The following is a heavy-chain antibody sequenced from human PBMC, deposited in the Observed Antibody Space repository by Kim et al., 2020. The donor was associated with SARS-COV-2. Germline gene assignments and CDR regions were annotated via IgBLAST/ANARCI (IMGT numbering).Heavy chain of an antibody. D-gene: IGHD3-10*01. J-gene: IGHJ4*02. Sequence: SVKDRFNISRDNAKNTLYLQMNSLRAEDTAVYYCARDAEYYYGSGSYSYWGQGTLVTVSS. CDR3: ARDAEYYYGSGSYSY. V-gene: IGHV3-74*01.